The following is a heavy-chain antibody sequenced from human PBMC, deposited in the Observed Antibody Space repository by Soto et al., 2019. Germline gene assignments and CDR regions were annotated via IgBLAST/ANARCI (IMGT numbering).Heavy chain of an antibody. CDR1: GGSISSYY. V-gene: IGHV4-59*01. CDR2: IYYSGST. D-gene: IGHD3-10*01. J-gene: IGHJ6*02. CDR3: ARGITMVRGAQYYYYGMDV. Sequence: SETLSLTCTVSGGSISSYYWSWIRQPPGKGLEWIGYIYYSGSTNYNPSPKSRVTISVDTSKNQFSLKLSSVTAADTAVYYCARGITMVRGAQYYYYGMDVWGQGTTVTVSS.